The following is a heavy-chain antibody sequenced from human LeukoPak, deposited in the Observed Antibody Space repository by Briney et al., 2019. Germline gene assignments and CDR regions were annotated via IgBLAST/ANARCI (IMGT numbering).Heavy chain of an antibody. V-gene: IGHV3-23*01. CDR2: ITGTGGGT. D-gene: IGHD3-22*01. Sequence: GASLRLSCAASGFTFSSYGMWCVRQAPGKGLEWVSAITGTGGGTYYADSVTGRFTISRDNSKNSLYLQMTSLGTEDTAVYYCARLFADRTGYYGYWGQGSLVTVSS. J-gene: IGHJ4*02. CDR3: ARLFADRTGYYGY. CDR1: GFTFSSYG.